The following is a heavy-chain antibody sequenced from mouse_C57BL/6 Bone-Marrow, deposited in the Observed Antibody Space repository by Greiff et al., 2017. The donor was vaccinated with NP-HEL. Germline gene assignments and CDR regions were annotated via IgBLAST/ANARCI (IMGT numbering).Heavy chain of an antibody. CDR2: ISNGGGST. J-gene: IGHJ2*01. CDR1: GFTFSDYY. CDR3: ARSDDYDGDYFDY. Sequence: EVKLMESGGGLVQPGGSLKLSCAASGFTFSDYYMYWVRQTPEKRLEWVAYISNGGGSTYYPDTVKGRVTISRDNAKNTLYLQMIRLKSEDTAMYYCARSDDYDGDYFDYWGQGTTLTVSS. V-gene: IGHV5-12*01. D-gene: IGHD2-4*01.